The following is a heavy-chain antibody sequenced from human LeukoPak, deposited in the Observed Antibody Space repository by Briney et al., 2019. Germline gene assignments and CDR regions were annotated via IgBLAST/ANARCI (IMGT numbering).Heavy chain of an antibody. CDR3: ARAPSTSYFDY. J-gene: IGHJ4*02. D-gene: IGHD3-16*01. V-gene: IGHV4-61*02. Sequence: SETLSLTCTVSGGSVNSGSYYWSWIRQPAGKGLEWIGRIYTSGSTNYNPSLKSRVTMSVDTSKNQFSLKLPSVTAADTAVYYCARAPSTSYFDYWGQGTLVTVSS. CDR1: GGSVNSGSYY. CDR2: IYTSGST.